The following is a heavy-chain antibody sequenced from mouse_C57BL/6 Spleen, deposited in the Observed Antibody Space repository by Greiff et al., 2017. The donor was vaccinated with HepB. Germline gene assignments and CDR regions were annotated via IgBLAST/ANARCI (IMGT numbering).Heavy chain of an antibody. J-gene: IGHJ2*01. V-gene: IGHV1-55*01. D-gene: IGHD1-1*01. CDR3: ARDYGSQYYFDY. CDR1: GYTFTSYW. Sequence: QVQLQQSGAELVKPGASVKMSCKASGYTFTSYWITWVKQRPGQGLEWIGDIYPGSGSTNYNEKFKSKATLTVDTSSSTAYMQLSSLTSEDSAVYYCARDYGSQYYFDYWGQGTTLTVSS. CDR2: IYPGSGST.